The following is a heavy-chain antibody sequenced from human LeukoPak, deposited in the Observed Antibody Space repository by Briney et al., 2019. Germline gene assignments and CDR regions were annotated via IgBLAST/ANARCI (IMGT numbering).Heavy chain of an antibody. V-gene: IGHV1-8*01. Sequence: GASVKVSCKASGYTFTSYDINWVRQATGQGLEWMGWMNSNSGNTGYAQKFQGRVTMTRNTSISTAYMELSSLRSEDTAVYYCARSIGDLIYHDPWGQGTLVTVSS. CDR2: MNSNSGNT. CDR3: ARSIGDLIYHDP. CDR1: GYTFTSYD. D-gene: IGHD6-6*01. J-gene: IGHJ5*02.